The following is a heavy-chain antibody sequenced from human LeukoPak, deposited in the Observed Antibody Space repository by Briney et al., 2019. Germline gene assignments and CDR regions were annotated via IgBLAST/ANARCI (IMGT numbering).Heavy chain of an antibody. V-gene: IGHV3-30-3*01. CDR2: ISYDGSNK. Sequence: PGGSLRLSCAASGFTFSSYAMHWVRQAPGKGLEWVAVISYDGSNKYYADSVKGRFTISRDNSKNTLYLQMYSLRAEDTAVYYCARESSPGYSSSSDWFDPWGQGTLVTVSS. CDR3: ARESSPGYSSSSDWFDP. D-gene: IGHD6-13*01. J-gene: IGHJ5*02. CDR1: GFTFSSYA.